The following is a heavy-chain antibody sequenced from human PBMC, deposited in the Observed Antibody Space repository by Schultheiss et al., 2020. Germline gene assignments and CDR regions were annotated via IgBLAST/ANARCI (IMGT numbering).Heavy chain of an antibody. CDR2: IWYDGSNK. Sequence: GGSLRLSCAASGFTFSSYSMNWVRQAPGKGLEWVAVIWYDGSNKYYADSVKGRFTISRDNSKNTLYLQMNSLRAEDTAVYYCARDSSKLGFDPWGQGTLVTVSS. D-gene: IGHD1-1*01. CDR3: ARDSSKLGFDP. CDR1: GFTFSSYS. V-gene: IGHV3-33*08. J-gene: IGHJ5*02.